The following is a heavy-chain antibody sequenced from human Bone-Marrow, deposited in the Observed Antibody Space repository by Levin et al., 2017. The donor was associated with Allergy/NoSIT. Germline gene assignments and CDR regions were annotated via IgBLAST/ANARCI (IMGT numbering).Heavy chain of an antibody. D-gene: IGHD3-9*01. J-gene: IGHJ3*01. CDR2: IYYSGST. CDR3: VRYHDWGQRDAFDL. CDR1: GDSIRNADFF. V-gene: IGHV4-30-4*01. Sequence: PSETLSLTCTVSGDSIRNADFFWSWIRQPPGKDLEWLGYIYYSGSTYYNPSLKSRLNISIDTSKNQFSLNLSSVTAADTAIYYCVRYHDWGQRDAFDLWGPGTLVTVSS.